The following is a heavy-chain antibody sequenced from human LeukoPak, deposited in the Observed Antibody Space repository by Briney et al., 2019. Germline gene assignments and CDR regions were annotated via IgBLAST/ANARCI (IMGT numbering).Heavy chain of an antibody. J-gene: IGHJ4*02. CDR1: GFPFSSYE. CDR3: ARVEDTATRGFYFDY. D-gene: IGHD5-18*01. V-gene: IGHV3-48*03. CDR2: ISSGGTTI. Sequence: PGGSLRLSCAASGFPFSSYEMNWVRQAPGKGLEWVSYISSGGTTIYYADSVKGRFTISRDNAKNSLYLQMNSLRAEDTAVYYCARVEDTATRGFYFDYWGQGTLVTVSS.